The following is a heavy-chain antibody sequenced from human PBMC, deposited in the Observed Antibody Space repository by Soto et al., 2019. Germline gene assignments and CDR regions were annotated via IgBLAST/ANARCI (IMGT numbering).Heavy chain of an antibody. V-gene: IGHV1-2*02. CDR3: AREDGYSGSPVPFDY. J-gene: IGHJ4*02. Sequence: ASVKVSCQASRYTFTGYYMYWVRQAPRQGLEWMGWLNPNSGDTNHAQEFQGRVTMTRDTSSSTAYMELSGLRSDDTAGYYCAREDGYSGSPVPFDYWGQGTLVTVSS. D-gene: IGHD5-12*01. CDR2: LNPNSGDT. CDR1: RYTFTGYY.